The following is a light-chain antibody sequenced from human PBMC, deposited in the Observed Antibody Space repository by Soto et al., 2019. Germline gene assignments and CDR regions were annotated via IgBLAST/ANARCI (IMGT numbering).Light chain of an antibody. CDR3: SSFTTSSTYV. Sequence: QSVLTQPASVSGSPGQSITISCTGTSSDVGLYDYVSWYQQHPGKAPKLMIYDVTNRPSGLSNRFSGSKSGNTASLTISGLQAEDEADYYCSSFTTSSTYVFGTGTKLTVL. CDR2: DVT. CDR1: SSDVGLYDY. J-gene: IGLJ1*01. V-gene: IGLV2-14*03.